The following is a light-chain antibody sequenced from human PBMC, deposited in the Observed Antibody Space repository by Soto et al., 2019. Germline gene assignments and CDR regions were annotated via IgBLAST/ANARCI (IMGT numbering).Light chain of an antibody. CDR1: QSVSSK. J-gene: IGKJ1*01. CDR2: GAS. Sequence: EIGIMKSPSTLSLYPGEIATPPCRASQSVSSKLAWYEQKPGQAPRLLIYGASTRATGIPARFSGSGSGTEFTLTISSLQSEDFAVYYCQQYNNRPWTFGQGTKVDIK. CDR3: QQYNNRPWT. V-gene: IGKV3-15*01.